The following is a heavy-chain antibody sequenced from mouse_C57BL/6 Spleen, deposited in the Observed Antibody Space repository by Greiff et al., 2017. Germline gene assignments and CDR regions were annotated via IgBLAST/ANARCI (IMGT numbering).Heavy chain of an antibody. CDR3: ARSTMHCSFDY. CDR1: GYAFSSSW. CDR2: IYPGDGDT. J-gene: IGHJ2*01. D-gene: IGHD1-1*01. Sequence: QVQLQQSGPELVKPGASVKISCKASGYAFSSSWMNWVKQRPGKGLEWIGRIYPGDGDTNYNGKFKGKATLTADKSSSTAYMQLSSLTSEDSAVYFCARSTMHCSFDYWGQGTTLTVSS. V-gene: IGHV1-82*01.